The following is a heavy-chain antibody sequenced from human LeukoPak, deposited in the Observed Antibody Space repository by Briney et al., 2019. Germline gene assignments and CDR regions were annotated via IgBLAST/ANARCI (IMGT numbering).Heavy chain of an antibody. CDR3: AKGIPLDY. J-gene: IGHJ4*02. D-gene: IGHD2-21*01. V-gene: IGHV3-15*01. Sequence: PGGSLRLSCAASGFTFSNAWMSWVRQAPGKGLEWDGRIKSKTDGGTTDYAATVKGRFTISRDDSKNTLYLQMNSLRAEDTAVYYCAKGIPLDYWGQGTLVTVSS. CDR1: GFTFSNAW. CDR2: IKSKTDGGTT.